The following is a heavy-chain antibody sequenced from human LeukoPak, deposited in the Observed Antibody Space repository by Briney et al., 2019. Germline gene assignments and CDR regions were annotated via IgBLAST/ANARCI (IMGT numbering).Heavy chain of an antibody. D-gene: IGHD2-2*01. V-gene: IGHV4-34*01. CDR2: INHSGST. J-gene: IGHJ6*02. CDR1: GFTFSNAW. Sequence: GSLRLSCAASGFTFSNAWMSWVRQAPGKGLEWIGEINHSGSTNYNPSLKSRVTISVDTSKNQFSLKLSSVTAADTAVYYCARNGCSSTSCYYYYYYGMDVWGQGTTVTVSS. CDR3: ARNGCSSTSCYYYYYYGMDV.